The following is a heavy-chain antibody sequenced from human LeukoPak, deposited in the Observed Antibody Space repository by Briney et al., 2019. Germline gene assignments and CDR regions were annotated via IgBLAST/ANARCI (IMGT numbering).Heavy chain of an antibody. D-gene: IGHD6-13*01. CDR2: IVGSSST. Sequence: GGSLILSCAASGFTFSNFAMTWVRQAPGKGLEWVSSIVGSSSTYYADSLKGRFTISRDNAKNSLYLQMNSLRAEDTAVYYCARIGAGSSRDYWGQGTLVTVSS. J-gene: IGHJ4*02. CDR1: GFTFSNFA. CDR3: ARIGAGSSRDY. V-gene: IGHV3-21*01.